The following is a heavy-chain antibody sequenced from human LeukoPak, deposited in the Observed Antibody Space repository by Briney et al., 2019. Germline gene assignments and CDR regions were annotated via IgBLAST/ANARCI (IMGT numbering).Heavy chain of an antibody. V-gene: IGHV4-34*01. D-gene: IGHD3-22*01. CDR3: ARGPSPNYYDSSGYYFLGYFDY. CDR2: INHSGGT. J-gene: IGHJ4*02. Sequence: GSLRLSCAASGFTFSSYWMSWVRQPPGKGLEWIGEINHSGGTNYNPSLKSRVTISVDTSKNQFSLKLSSVTAADTAVYYCARGPSPNYYDSSGYYFLGYFDYWGQGTLVTVSS. CDR1: GFTFSSYW.